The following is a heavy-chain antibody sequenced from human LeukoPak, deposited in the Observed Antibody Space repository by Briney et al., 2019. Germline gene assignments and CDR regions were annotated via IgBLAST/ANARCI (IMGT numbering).Heavy chain of an antibody. D-gene: IGHD4/OR15-4a*01. Sequence: QPGGSLRLSCAASGFTFSSHNMNWVRQAPGKGLEWVSFIYSDNTHYSDSVKGRFTLSRDNSKNTLYLQMKSLRAEDTAVYYCARRAGAYSHPYDYWGQGTLVTVS. CDR2: IYSDNT. J-gene: IGHJ4*02. CDR1: GFTFSSHN. V-gene: IGHV3-53*01. CDR3: ARRAGAYSHPYDY.